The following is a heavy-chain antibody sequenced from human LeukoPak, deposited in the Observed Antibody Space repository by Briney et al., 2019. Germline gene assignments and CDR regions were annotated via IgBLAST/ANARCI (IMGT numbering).Heavy chain of an antibody. Sequence: SVKVSCKASGGTFSSYAISWVRQAPGQGLEWMGRIIPILGIANYAQKFQGRVTITADKSTSTAYMELSSLRSEDTAVYYCVREGGDGYNYNFDYWGQGTLVTVSS. V-gene: IGHV1-69*04. CDR2: IIPILGIA. J-gene: IGHJ4*02. CDR3: VREGGDGYNYNFDY. D-gene: IGHD5-24*01. CDR1: GGTFSSYA.